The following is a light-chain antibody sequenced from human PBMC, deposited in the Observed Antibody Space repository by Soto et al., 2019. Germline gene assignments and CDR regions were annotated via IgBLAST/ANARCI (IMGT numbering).Light chain of an antibody. Sequence: EVVLTQSPVTLSLSPGERATLSCRASQSFRGLLAWYQQKPGQAPRLLIYDASSRATGIPDRFSGGGSGTDFTLTISRLEPEDFAVYYCQQFSSYPLTFGGGTKVDI. CDR1: QSFRGL. CDR3: QQFSSYPLT. J-gene: IGKJ4*01. CDR2: DAS. V-gene: IGKV3-20*01.